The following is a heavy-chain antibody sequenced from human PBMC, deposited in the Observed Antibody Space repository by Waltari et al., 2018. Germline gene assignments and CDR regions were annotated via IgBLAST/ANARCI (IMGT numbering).Heavy chain of an antibody. CDR3: AKEGLGVDCSSTSCYPGDY. CDR1: GGTFSSYA. V-gene: IGHV1-69*01. Sequence: QVQLVQSGAEVKKPGSSVKVSCKASGGTFSSYAISWVRQAPGQGLEWMGGIIPIFGTANYAQKFQGRVTITADESTSTAYMELSSLRSEDTAVYYCAKEGLGVDCSSTSCYPGDYWGQGTLVTVSS. CDR2: IIPIFGTA. D-gene: IGHD2-2*01. J-gene: IGHJ4*02.